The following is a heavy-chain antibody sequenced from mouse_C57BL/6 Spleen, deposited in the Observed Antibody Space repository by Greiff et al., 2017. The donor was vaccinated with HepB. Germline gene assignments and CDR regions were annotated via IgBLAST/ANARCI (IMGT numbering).Heavy chain of an antibody. J-gene: IGHJ3*01. CDR1: GYTFTSYW. D-gene: IGHD1-1*01. Sequence: QVQLQQPGAELVKPGASVKLSCKASGYTFTSYWMHWVKQRPGQGLEWIGMIHPNSGSTNYNEKFKSKATLTVDKSSSTAYMQLSSLTSEDSAVYYCAREDYYGSSPWFAYWGQRTLVTVSA. V-gene: IGHV1-64*01. CDR2: IHPNSGST. CDR3: AREDYYGSSPWFAY.